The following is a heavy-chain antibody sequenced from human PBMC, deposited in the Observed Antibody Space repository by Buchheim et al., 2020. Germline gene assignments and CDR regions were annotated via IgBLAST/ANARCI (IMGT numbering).Heavy chain of an antibody. D-gene: IGHD3-16*02. CDR1: GGSFSGYY. CDR2: INHSGST. CDR3: ARAVRYDYVWGSYRPKKYYLDY. Sequence: QVQLQQWGAGLLKPSETLSLTCAVYGGSFSGYYWSWIRQPPGKGLEWIGEINHSGSTNYNPSLKSRVTISVDTSKNQFSLKLSSVTAANTAVYYCARAVRYDYVWGSYRPKKYYLDYWGQGTL. V-gene: IGHV4-34*01. J-gene: IGHJ4*02.